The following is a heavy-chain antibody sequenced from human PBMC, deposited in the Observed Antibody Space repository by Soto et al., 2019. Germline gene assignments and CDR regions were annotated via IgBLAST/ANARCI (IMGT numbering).Heavy chain of an antibody. CDR2: IYYSGST. V-gene: IGHV4-39*01. D-gene: IGHD6-19*01. J-gene: IGHJ4*02. CDR3: AILRAGTFDY. Sequence: SVTLSLSCTFPGCSISSSSYYWGWIRQPPGKGLEWIGSIYYSGSTYYNPSLKSRVTISVDTSKNQFSLKLSSVTAADTAVYYCAILRAGTFDYWGQGTLVTVS. CDR1: GCSISSSSYY.